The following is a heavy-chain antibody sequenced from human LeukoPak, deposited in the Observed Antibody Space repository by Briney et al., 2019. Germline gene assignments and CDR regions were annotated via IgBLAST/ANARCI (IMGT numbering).Heavy chain of an antibody. D-gene: IGHD6-13*01. CDR1: GDSISNSNW. CDR2: IYHSGRA. J-gene: IGHJ4*02. V-gene: IGHV4-4*02. Sequence: SGTLSLTCAVSGDSISNSNWWSWVRQPPGKGLEWIGEIYHSGRANYNPSLKSRVTISVDKSKNQFSLKLSSVTAADTAVYYCARVMNVAAADNGFDYWGQGTLVTVSS. CDR3: ARVMNVAAADNGFDY.